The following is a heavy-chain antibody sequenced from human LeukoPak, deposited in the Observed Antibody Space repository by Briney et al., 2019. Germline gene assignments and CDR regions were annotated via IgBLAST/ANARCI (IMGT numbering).Heavy chain of an antibody. Sequence: SETLSLTCTVSGGSISSYYWSWIRQPPGKGLEWIGYIYYSGSTNYSPSLKSRVTISVDTSKNQFSLKLSSVTAADTAVYYCASSYDFWSGYVYWGQGTLVTVSS. CDR1: GGSISSYY. CDR3: ASSYDFWSGYVY. J-gene: IGHJ4*02. D-gene: IGHD3-3*01. CDR2: IYYSGST. V-gene: IGHV4-59*01.